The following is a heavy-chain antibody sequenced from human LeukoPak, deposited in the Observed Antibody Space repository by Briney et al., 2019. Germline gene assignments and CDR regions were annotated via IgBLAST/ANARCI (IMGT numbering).Heavy chain of an antibody. CDR3: ASHYYDSSGYYQRDDAFDI. CDR2: IYHSGST. V-gene: IGHV4-34*01. J-gene: IGHJ3*02. D-gene: IGHD3-22*01. CDR1: GGSFSDFY. Sequence: SETLSLTCAVYGGSFSDFYWSWIRQPPGKGLEWIGSIYHSGSTYYNPSLKSRVTISVDTSKNQFSLKLSSVTAADTAVYYCASHYYDSSGYYQRDDAFDIWGQGTMVTVSS.